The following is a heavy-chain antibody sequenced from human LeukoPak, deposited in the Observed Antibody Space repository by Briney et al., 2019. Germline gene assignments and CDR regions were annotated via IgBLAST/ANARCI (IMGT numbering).Heavy chain of an antibody. J-gene: IGHJ4*02. CDR2: IYRSGST. D-gene: IGHD3-10*01. CDR3: ARERGRAYYFDY. CDR1: GGSINSGGYS. V-gene: IGHV4-30-2*01. Sequence: SETLSLTCSVSGGSINSGGYSWSWIRRPPGKGLEWIGDIYRSGSTFYNLSLQRRLTISLDRSKNELSLTLTSVTAADTAVYYCARERGRAYYFDYWGRRILVIVSS.